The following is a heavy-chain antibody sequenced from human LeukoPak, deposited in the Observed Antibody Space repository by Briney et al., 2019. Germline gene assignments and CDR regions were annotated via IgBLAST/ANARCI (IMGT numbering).Heavy chain of an antibody. Sequence: PRGSLRLSCSASGFTFSSYAMHWVRQAPGKGLEYVSAISSSGGGTYYADSVKGRFTISRDNSKNTLYLQMSSLRAEDTAVYYCVKYSNSCYDPWGQGTLVTVSS. V-gene: IGHV3-64D*06. D-gene: IGHD6-13*01. J-gene: IGHJ5*02. CDR2: ISSSGGGT. CDR1: GFTFSSYA. CDR3: VKYSNSCYDP.